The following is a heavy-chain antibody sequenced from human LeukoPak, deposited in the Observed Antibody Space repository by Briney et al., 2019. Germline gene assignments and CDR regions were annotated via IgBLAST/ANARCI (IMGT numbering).Heavy chain of an antibody. CDR2: IYTSGST. CDR1: GGSISSYY. Sequence: KPSGTLSLTCTVSGGSISSYYWSWIRQPAGKGLGWIGRIYTSGSTNYNPSLKSRVTMSVGTSKNQFSLKLSSVTAADTAVYYCARDAKWLGFDYWGQGTLVTVSS. J-gene: IGHJ4*02. CDR3: ARDAKWLGFDY. V-gene: IGHV4-4*07. D-gene: IGHD6-19*01.